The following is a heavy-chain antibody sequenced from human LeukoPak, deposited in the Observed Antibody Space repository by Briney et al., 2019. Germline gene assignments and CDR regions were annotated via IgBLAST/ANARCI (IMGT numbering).Heavy chain of an antibody. D-gene: IGHD6-6*01. CDR3: VRALGSSSADY. V-gene: IGHV3-7*01. Sequence: GGSLRLSCAASGFTFTHSWMSWVRQAPGKGLEWVANIKQDGSEKYYVDSVEGRFTVSRDNAKNSVSLQMNSLRGEDTAVYYCVRALGSSSADYWGQGTLVTVSS. J-gene: IGHJ4*02. CDR1: GFTFTHSW. CDR2: IKQDGSEK.